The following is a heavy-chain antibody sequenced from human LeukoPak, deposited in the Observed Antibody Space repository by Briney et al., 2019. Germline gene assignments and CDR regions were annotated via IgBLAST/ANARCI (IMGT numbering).Heavy chain of an antibody. CDR3: AADTTYFLAGMDV. CDR2: IVVGSGNT. CDR1: GYTFTGYY. Sequence: ASVKVSCKASGYTFTGYYMHWVRQAPGQGLEWIGWIVVGSGNTNYAQKFQERVTITRDMSTSTAYMELSSLRSEDTAVYYCAADTTYFLAGMDVWGQGTTVTVSS. D-gene: IGHD2/OR15-2a*01. J-gene: IGHJ6*02. V-gene: IGHV1-58*02.